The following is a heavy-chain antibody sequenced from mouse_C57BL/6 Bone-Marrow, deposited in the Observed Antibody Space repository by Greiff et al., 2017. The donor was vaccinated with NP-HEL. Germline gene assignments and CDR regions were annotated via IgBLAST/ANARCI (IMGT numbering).Heavy chain of an antibody. CDR2: IHPNSGST. J-gene: IGHJ2*01. D-gene: IGHD1-1*01. CDR3: EREIGSPAFEY. Sequence: QVQLQQPGAELVKPGASVKLSCKASGYTFTSYWMHWVKQRPGQGLEWIGMIHPNSGSTNYNEKFKSKATLTVDKSSSTAYMQLSSLTSEDSAVYYSEREIGSPAFEYGGQGTTLPVSS. CDR1: GYTFTSYW. V-gene: IGHV1-64*01.